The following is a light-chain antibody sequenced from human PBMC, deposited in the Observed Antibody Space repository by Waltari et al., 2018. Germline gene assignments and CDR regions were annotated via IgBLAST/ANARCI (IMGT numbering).Light chain of an antibody. CDR2: EVT. Sequence: QSALTQPASVSGSPGQSITISCTGTSSDIGKYNYVSWYQHLPGKVPKVMISEVTKRPSWVSNRFAGSKAGNTAYLTISGLQDDDEAEYYCCSDAGSGTYVFGTGTKLTVV. CDR3: CSDAGSGTYV. CDR1: SSDIGKYNY. V-gene: IGLV2-23*02. J-gene: IGLJ1*01.